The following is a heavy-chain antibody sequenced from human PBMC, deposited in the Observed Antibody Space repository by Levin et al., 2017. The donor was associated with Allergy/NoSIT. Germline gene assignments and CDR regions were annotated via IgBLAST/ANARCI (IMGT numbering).Heavy chain of an antibody. Sequence: SETLSLTCTVSGVSITNYYWSWIRQSPGKGLEWIGYMYYSGSSNFNPSLKSRATISIDTSKSQFSLNLTSVTAADTAVYYCASRTSGDSYGYSFDNWGQGTTVTVSS. V-gene: IGHV4-59*01. J-gene: IGHJ3*02. D-gene: IGHD5-18*01. CDR2: MYYSGSS. CDR3: ASRTSGDSYGYSFDN. CDR1: GVSITNYY.